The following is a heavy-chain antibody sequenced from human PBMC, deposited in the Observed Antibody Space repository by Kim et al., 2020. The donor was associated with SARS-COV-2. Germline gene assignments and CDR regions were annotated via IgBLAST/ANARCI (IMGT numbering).Heavy chain of an antibody. CDR2: INTNTGNP. D-gene: IGHD2-15*01. CDR3: ARSQPVRWGYCSGGSCYLDYYYGMDV. Sequence: ASVKVSCKASGYTFTSYAMNWVRQAPGQGLEWMGWINTNTGNPTYAQGFTGRFVFTLDTSVSTAYLQISSLKAEDTAVYYCARSQPVRWGYCSGGSCYLDYYYGMDVWGQGTTVTVSS. CDR1: GYTFTSYA. J-gene: IGHJ6*02. V-gene: IGHV7-4-1*02.